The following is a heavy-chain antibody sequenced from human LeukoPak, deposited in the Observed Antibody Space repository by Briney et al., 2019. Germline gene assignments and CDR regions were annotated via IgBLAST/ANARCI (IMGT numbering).Heavy chain of an antibody. CDR1: AYTFTGYY. D-gene: IGHD2-21*02. Sequence: ASVKVSCKTSAYTFTGYYVHWVRQAPGQGPEWMGWINPNSGGTNYAQKFQGRVTMTRDTSISTAYMELSGLRSDDTAVYYCARYSYCGGDCYTFDYWGQGTLVTVPS. CDR3: ARYSYCGGDCYTFDY. CDR2: INPNSGGT. J-gene: IGHJ4*02. V-gene: IGHV1-2*02.